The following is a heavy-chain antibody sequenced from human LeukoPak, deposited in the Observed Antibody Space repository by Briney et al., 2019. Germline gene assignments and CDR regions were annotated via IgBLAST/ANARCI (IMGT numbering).Heavy chain of an antibody. Sequence: GGSLRLSCAASGFTFSNYTMSWVRQAPGKGLEWVANIKQDGSEKYYVDSVKGRFTISRDNAKNSLYLQMNSLRAEDTAVYYCARDSPAAAGTLYDYWGQGTLVTVSS. CDR2: IKQDGSEK. J-gene: IGHJ4*02. CDR3: ARDSPAAAGTLYDY. V-gene: IGHV3-7*04. D-gene: IGHD6-13*01. CDR1: GFTFSNYT.